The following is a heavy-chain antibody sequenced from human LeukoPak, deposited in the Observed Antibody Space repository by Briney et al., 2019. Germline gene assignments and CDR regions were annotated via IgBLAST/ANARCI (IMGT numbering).Heavy chain of an antibody. CDR1: GGSFSGYY. CDR3: ARGPEGYAFDI. V-gene: IGHV4-34*01. Sequence: PSETLSLTCAVYGGSFSGYYWSWIRQPPGKGLEWIGEINHSGSTNYNPSLKSRVTISVDTSKNQFSLKLSSVTAADTAVYYCARGPEGYAFDIWGQGTMVTVSS. J-gene: IGHJ3*02. CDR2: INHSGST.